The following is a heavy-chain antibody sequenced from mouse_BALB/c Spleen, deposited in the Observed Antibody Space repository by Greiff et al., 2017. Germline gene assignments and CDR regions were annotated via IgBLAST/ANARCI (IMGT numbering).Heavy chain of an antibody. CDR2: IYPGDGDT. Sequence: VQLQQSGPELVKPGASVKISCTASGYAFSSSWMNWVKQRPGQGLEWIGRIYPGDGDTYYNGKFKGKGTLTADKSSSTAYMQLSSLTSVDSAVYFGARRGAEWYLDDWGEGTTVTVSS. CDR1: GYAFSSSW. V-gene: IGHV1-82*01. J-gene: IGHJ1*01. CDR3: ARRGAEWYLDD.